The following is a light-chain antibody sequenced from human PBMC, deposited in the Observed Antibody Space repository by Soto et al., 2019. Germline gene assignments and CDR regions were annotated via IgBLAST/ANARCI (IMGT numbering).Light chain of an antibody. CDR2: GAS. J-gene: IGKJ1*01. V-gene: IGKV3-15*01. CDR3: QQYTNWPGT. Sequence: EIVMTQSPATLSVSPGERATLSCRASQSVNTKLAWYQQIPGQAPRLLVYGASTRATGIAARFSGXXXXXXXXXTISSLQSEDSAVYYCQQYTNWPGTFGQGTKVEIK. CDR1: QSVNTK.